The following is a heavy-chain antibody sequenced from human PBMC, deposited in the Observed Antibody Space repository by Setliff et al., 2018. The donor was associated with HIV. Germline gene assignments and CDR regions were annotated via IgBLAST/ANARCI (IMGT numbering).Heavy chain of an antibody. Sequence: GGSLRLSCAASGFTFSSYAMSWVRQAPGKGLEWVSAISGSGGSTYYADSVKGRFTISRDNSKNTLYLQMNSLRPEDRAVYYCAKDVCSGAYCYAYYYYGMDVWGQGTMVTVSS. J-gene: IGHJ6*02. CDR3: AKDVCSGAYCYAYYYYGMDV. CDR1: GFTFSSYA. CDR2: ISGSGGST. V-gene: IGHV3-23*01. D-gene: IGHD2-15*01.